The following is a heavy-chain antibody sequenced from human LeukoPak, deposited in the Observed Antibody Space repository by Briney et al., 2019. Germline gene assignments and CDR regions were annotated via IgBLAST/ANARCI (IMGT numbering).Heavy chain of an antibody. CDR1: GGSISSSSYY. J-gene: IGHJ5*02. CDR3: ARHDLYYDILTGYGPGWFDP. CDR2: IYYSGSA. V-gene: IGHV4-39*01. D-gene: IGHD3-9*01. Sequence: PSETLSLTCTVSGGSISSSSYYWGWIRQPPGKGLEWIGSIYYSGSATYNPSLKSRVTISVDTSKNQFSLKLSSVTAADTAVYYCARHDLYYDILTGYGPGWFDPWGQGTLVTVSS.